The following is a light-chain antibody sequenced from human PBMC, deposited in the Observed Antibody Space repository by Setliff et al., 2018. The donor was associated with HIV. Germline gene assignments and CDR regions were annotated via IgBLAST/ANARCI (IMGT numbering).Light chain of an antibody. J-gene: IGLJ3*02. V-gene: IGLV2-14*01. CDR2: EVS. CDR1: SGDVGTYNY. Sequence: QSALAQPASVSGSPGQSITFSCTGTSGDVGTYNYVTWYQHHPGKAPKLLIYEVSSRPSGVSNRFSGSESGNTASLTISGLQAGDEADYYCASYTTTNTWVFGGGTK. CDR3: ASYTTTNTWV.